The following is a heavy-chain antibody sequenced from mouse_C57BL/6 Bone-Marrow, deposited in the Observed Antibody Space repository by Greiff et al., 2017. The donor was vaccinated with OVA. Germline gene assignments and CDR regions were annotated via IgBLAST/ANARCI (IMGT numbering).Heavy chain of an antibody. CDR2: IDPANGST. CDR3: ARWGDYGGSYAMDY. V-gene: IGHV14-3*01. CDR1: GFNFKNTY. D-gene: IGHD1-1*01. Sequence: VQLQQSVAELVRPGASVKLSCKASGFNFKNTYMHWVKQRPEQGLEWIGRIDPANGSTNYDPKFKGKATITADTSSNTAYLQLSSLTSEDTAIYYCARWGDYGGSYAMDYWGQGTSVTVSS. J-gene: IGHJ4*01.